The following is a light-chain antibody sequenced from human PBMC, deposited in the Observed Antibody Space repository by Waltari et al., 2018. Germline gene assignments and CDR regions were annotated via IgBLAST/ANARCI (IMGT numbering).Light chain of an antibody. V-gene: IGLV1-40*01. CDR3: QSYDSSLSGSV. J-gene: IGLJ3*02. CDR2: VNS. CDR1: SPNIGAGID. Sequence: QSGLPQPPSVSWGRGQRVTISRTGSSPNIGAGIDGHWYQLLPGTAPKPLIYVNSNRPSGVPDRFSGSKSGTSASLAITGLQAEDEADYYCQSYDSSLSGSVFGGGTKLTVL.